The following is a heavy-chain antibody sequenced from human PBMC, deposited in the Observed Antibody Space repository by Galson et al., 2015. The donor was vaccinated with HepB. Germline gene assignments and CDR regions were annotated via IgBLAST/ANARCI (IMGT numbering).Heavy chain of an antibody. CDR1: GFTFSSYG. V-gene: IGHV3-30*02. CDR2: IRYDGSNK. J-gene: IGHJ4*02. CDR3: AKGLMYGYSSGWYMDDC. D-gene: IGHD6-19*01. Sequence: SLRLSCAASGFTFSSYGMHWVRQAPGKGLEWVAFIRYDGSNKYYADSVKGRFTISKDNSKNTLYLQMNSLRAEDTAVYYCAKGLMYGYSSGWYMDDCWGQGTLVTVSS.